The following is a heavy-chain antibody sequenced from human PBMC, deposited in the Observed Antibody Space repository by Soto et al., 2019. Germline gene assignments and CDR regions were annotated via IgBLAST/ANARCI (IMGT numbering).Heavy chain of an antibody. J-gene: IGHJ6*02. CDR2: ISAYNGNT. Sequence: QVQLVQSGAEVKKPGASVKVSCKASGYTFTSYGISWVRQAPGQGLEWMGWISAYNGNTNYAQKLQGRVTMTTDTSTSTAYMELRSLRSDDTAAYYCARDGDCSSTSCYNYYYYGMDVWGQGTTVTVSS. CDR1: GYTFTSYG. CDR3: ARDGDCSSTSCYNYYYYGMDV. V-gene: IGHV1-18*01. D-gene: IGHD2-2*02.